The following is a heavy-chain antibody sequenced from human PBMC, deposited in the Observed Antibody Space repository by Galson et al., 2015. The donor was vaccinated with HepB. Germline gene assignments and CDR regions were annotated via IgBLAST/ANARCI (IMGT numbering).Heavy chain of an antibody. J-gene: IGHJ6*02. V-gene: IGHV1-46*01. CDR1: GYTFTRYY. Sequence: SVKVSCKASGYTFTRYYIHWVRQAPGQGLEWMGIINPSGDSTSYSQKFQGRVNMTRDTSTSTVYMDLSSLRSEDTAVYYCARDIGNHDILTGYWKYYYYGMDVWGQGTTVTVSS. D-gene: IGHD3-9*01. CDR3: ARDIGNHDILTGYWKYYYYGMDV. CDR2: INPSGDST.